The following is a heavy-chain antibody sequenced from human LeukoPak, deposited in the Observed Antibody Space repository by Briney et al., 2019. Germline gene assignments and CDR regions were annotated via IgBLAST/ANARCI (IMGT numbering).Heavy chain of an antibody. Sequence: GGSLRLSCAASGFTFSSYAMHWVRQAPGKGLEWVAVISYDGSNKYYADSVKGRFTISRDNSKNTLYLQMNSLRAEDTAVYYCAREIRDRSSPHRGFDYWGQGTLVTVPS. J-gene: IGHJ4*02. CDR2: ISYDGSNK. D-gene: IGHD6-13*01. CDR3: AREIRDRSSPHRGFDY. CDR1: GFTFSSYA. V-gene: IGHV3-30-3*01.